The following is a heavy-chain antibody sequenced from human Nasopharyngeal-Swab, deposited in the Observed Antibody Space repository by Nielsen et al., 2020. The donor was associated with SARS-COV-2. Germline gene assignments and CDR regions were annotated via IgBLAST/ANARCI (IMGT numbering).Heavy chain of an antibody. CDR3: ANILTGYYGSVGFDY. J-gene: IGHJ4*02. D-gene: IGHD3-9*01. Sequence: WVRQAPGQRLEWMGWINAGNGNTKYSQKFQGRVTITADESTSTAYMELSSLRSEDTAVYYCANILTGYYGSVGFDYWGQGTLVTVSS. CDR2: INAGNGNT. V-gene: IGHV1-3*01.